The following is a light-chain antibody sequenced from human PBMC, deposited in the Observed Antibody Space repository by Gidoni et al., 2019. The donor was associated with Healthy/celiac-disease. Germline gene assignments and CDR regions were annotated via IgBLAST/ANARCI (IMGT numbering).Light chain of an antibody. CDR1: QSVSSY. J-gene: IGKJ2*01. V-gene: IGKV3-11*01. CDR2: DAS. Sequence: EIVLTQSPATLSLSPGERATLPCRASQSVSSYLAWYQQKPGQAPRLLIYDASNRATGIPARFSGSGSGTDFTLTISSLEPEDFAVYYCQQRSNWPPYTFAQGTKLEIK. CDR3: QQRSNWPPYT.